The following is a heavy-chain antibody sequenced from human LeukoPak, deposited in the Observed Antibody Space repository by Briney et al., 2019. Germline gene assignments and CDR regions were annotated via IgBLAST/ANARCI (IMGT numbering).Heavy chain of an antibody. J-gene: IGHJ5*02. CDR2: ISNDGSNK. V-gene: IGHV3-30*03. CDR3: ARDGGGYCSDGSCYSGWFDP. CDR1: GFTFSSYG. Sequence: PGRSLRLSCVASGFTFSSYGMHWGRQAPGKGLEWVAVISNDGSNKYYADSVKGRFTISRDNSKNTLYLQMNSLRAEDTAVYYCARDGGGYCSDGSCYSGWFDPWGQGTLVTVSS. D-gene: IGHD2-15*01.